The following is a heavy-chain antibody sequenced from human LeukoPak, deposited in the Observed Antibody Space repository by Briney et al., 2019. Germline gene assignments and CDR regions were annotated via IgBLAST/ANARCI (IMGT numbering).Heavy chain of an antibody. Sequence: PGGSLRLSCAASGFTFSDYYMSWIRQAPGKGLEWISHISSSGSTIYYADSVKGRFTISRDNARNSLYLQMNSLRAEDTAVYYCARERAIASRRPYCFDYWGQGTLVTVSS. CDR2: ISSSGSTI. J-gene: IGHJ4*02. CDR1: GFTFSDYY. D-gene: IGHD6-6*01. CDR3: ARERAIASRRPYCFDY. V-gene: IGHV3-11*01.